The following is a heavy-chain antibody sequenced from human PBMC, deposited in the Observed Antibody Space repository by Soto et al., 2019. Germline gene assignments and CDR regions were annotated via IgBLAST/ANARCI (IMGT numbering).Heavy chain of an antibody. CDR2: IIPIFGTA. Sequence: QVQLVQSGAEVKKPGSSVNVSCKASGGTFSSYAISWVRQAPGQGLEWMGGIIPIFGTANYAQKFQGRVTITADESTSTAYMELSSLRSEDTAVYYCAGSLLSGKYSSPLGYWCQGTLVTVSS. D-gene: IGHD6-6*01. V-gene: IGHV1-69*01. CDR3: AGSLLSGKYSSPLGY. J-gene: IGHJ4*02. CDR1: GGTFSSYA.